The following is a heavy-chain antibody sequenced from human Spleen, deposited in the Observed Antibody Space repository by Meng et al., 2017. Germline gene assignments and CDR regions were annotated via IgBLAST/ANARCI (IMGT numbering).Heavy chain of an antibody. CDR2: ISYDGSNK. V-gene: IGHV3-30*04. Sequence: GGSLRLSCAASGFTFSSYAMHWVRQAPGKGLEWVAVISYDGSNKYYADSVKGRFTISRDNSKNTLYLQMNSLRAEDTALYYCAKDLIVAAGSDAFDVWGQGTMVTVSS. J-gene: IGHJ3*01. D-gene: IGHD6-13*01. CDR1: GFTFSSYA. CDR3: AKDLIVAAGSDAFDV.